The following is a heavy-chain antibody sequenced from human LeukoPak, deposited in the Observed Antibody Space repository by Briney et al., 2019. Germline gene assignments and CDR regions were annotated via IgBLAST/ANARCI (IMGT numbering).Heavy chain of an antibody. D-gene: IGHD3-3*01. CDR3: ARVAVYYDFWSGYPLPPDY. J-gene: IGHJ4*02. CDR1: GYTFTSYG. Sequence: ASVTVSCKASGYTFTSYGISWVRQAPGQGLEWMGWISAYNGNTNYAQKLQGRVTMTTDTSTSTAYMELRSLRSDDTAVYYCARVAVYYDFWSGYPLPPDYWGQGTLVTVSS. CDR2: ISAYNGNT. V-gene: IGHV1-18*01.